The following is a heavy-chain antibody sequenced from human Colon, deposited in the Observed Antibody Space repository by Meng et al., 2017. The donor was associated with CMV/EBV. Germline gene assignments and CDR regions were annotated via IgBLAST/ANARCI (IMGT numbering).Heavy chain of an antibody. CDR2: ISGSGDST. J-gene: IGHJ4*02. CDR3: AKEASYDYWSGYSDY. Sequence: GESLKISCAASGFTFSDYYMTWVRQAPGKGLEWVAAISGSGDSTHHADSVEGRFTISRDKARNTVYLEMTSLRVEDTALYYCAKEASYDYWSGYSDYWGQGTQVTVSS. D-gene: IGHD3/OR15-3a*01. CDR1: GFTFSDYY. V-gene: IGHV3-23*01.